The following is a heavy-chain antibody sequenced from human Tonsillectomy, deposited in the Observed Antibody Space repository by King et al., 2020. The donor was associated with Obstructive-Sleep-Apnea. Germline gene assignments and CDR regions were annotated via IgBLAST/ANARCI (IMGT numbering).Heavy chain of an antibody. CDR2: IYYSGST. J-gene: IGHJ6*02. Sequence: QLQESGPGLVKPSETLSLTCTVSGGSVSSGSYYWSWIRQPPGKGLEWIGYIYYSGSTNYNPSLKSRVTISVDTSKNQFSLKLSSVTAADTVVYYCARDDIGYSYGLGSYYYYYGMDVWGQGTTVTVSS. CDR3: ARDDIGYSYGLGSYYYYYGMDV. CDR1: GGSVSSGSYY. D-gene: IGHD5-18*01. V-gene: IGHV4-61*01.